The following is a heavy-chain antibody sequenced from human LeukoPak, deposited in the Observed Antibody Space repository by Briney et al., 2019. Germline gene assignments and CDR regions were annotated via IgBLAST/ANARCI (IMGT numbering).Heavy chain of an antibody. V-gene: IGHV3-69-1*02. CDR3: VRDADWAFDI. Sequence: TGGSLRLSCASSGFTFSAYPMNWVRQAPGKGLEWVSHIRSDSSTYYADSVRGRFTISRDNAKNSLYPQMNSLRAEDTAVYYCVRDADWAFDIWGQGTLVTVSS. D-gene: IGHD2-21*01. J-gene: IGHJ3*02. CDR1: GFTFSAYP. CDR2: IRSDSST.